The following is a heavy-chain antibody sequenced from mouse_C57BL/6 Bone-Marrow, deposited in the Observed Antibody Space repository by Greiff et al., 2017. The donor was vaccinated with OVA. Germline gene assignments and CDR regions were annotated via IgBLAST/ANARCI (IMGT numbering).Heavy chain of an antibody. CDR3: AGGAGYYAMDY. CDR1: GYAFSSSW. CDR2: IYPGDGDT. Sequence: VQLQQSGPELVKPGASVKISCKASGYAFSSSWMNWVKQRPGKGLEWIGRIYPGDGDTNYNGKFKGKATLTADKSSSTAYMQLSSLTSEDSAVYFGAGGAGYYAMDYWGQGTSVTVSS. J-gene: IGHJ4*01. V-gene: IGHV1-82*01.